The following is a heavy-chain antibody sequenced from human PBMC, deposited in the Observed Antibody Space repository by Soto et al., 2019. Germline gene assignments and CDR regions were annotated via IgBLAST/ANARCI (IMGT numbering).Heavy chain of an antibody. J-gene: IGHJ4*02. CDR3: ARDRTVTTFEDFDY. V-gene: IGHV3-21*01. CDR2: ISSSSSYI. CDR1: GFTFSSYS. Sequence: GSLRLSCAASGFTFSSYSMNWVRQAPGKGLEWVSSISSSSSYIYYADSVKGRFTISRDNAKNSLYLQMNSLRAEDTAVYYCARDRTVTTFEDFDYWGQGTLVTVSS. D-gene: IGHD4-4*01.